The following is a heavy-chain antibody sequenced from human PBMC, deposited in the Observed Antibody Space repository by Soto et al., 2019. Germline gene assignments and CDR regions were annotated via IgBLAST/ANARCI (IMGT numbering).Heavy chain of an antibody. CDR3: ARGATPGPIRFDY. V-gene: IGHV4-34*01. J-gene: IGHJ4*02. Sequence: SETLSLTCAVYGGSFSGYYWSWIRQPPGKGLEWIGEINHSGSTNYNPSLKSRVTISVDTSKNQFSLKLSSVTAADTAVYYCARGATPGPIRFDYWGQGTLVTVSS. CDR1: GGSFSGYY. D-gene: IGHD1-26*01. CDR2: INHSGST.